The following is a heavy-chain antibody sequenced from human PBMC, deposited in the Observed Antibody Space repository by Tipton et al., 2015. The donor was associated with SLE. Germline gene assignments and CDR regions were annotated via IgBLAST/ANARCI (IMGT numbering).Heavy chain of an antibody. Sequence: TLSLTCTVSGGSISSSSYYWGWIRQPPGKGLEWIGTIYYSGSTYYNPSLKSRVTISVDTSKNQFSLKLTSVTASDTAVYYCARPLTEDAFDIWGQGTMVTVSS. V-gene: IGHV4-39*01. D-gene: IGHD1-14*01. CDR2: IYYSGST. CDR1: GGSISSSSYY. J-gene: IGHJ3*02. CDR3: ARPLTEDAFDI.